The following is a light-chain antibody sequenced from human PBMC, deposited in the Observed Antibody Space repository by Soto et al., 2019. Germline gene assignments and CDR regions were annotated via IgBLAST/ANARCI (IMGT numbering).Light chain of an antibody. CDR3: QHYGSSPPTWT. CDR2: GAS. Sequence: EIVLTQSPGALSLSPGERATLSCRTSQSVSTNYLAWYQEKPGQAPRLLIYGASSRVTGIPDRFSGSGSGTDFTLTISRLEPEDFAVYYCQHYGSSPPTWTFGQGTKVEIK. CDR1: QSVSTNY. J-gene: IGKJ1*01. V-gene: IGKV3-20*01.